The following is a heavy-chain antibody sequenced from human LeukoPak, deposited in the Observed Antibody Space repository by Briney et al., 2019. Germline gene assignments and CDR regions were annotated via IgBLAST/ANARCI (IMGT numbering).Heavy chain of an antibody. V-gene: IGHV6-1*01. J-gene: IGHJ5*02. Sequence: QTLSLTLAISVDIVSSNIGAWNWTRQSPSGGLECLVSTYYMSKWYNGYEVYVTSRITTNTETSTNQFSLQLKSVTPEDTAVYYCARSHWNYDNWFDPWGQGTLVTVSS. D-gene: IGHD1-7*01. CDR2: TYYMSKWYN. CDR3: ARSHWNYDNWFDP. CDR1: VDIVSSNIGA.